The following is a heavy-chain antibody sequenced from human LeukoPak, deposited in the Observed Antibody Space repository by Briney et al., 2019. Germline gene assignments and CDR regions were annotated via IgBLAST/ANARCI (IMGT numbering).Heavy chain of an antibody. D-gene: IGHD3-22*01. CDR2: ISGSGGST. V-gene: IGHV3-23*01. CDR1: GCTFSNYD. J-gene: IGHJ4*02. Sequence: GGSLRLSCAASGCTFSNYDMSWVRQAPGKGLEWVSGISGSGGSTYHADSVKGRFTISRDNSKNTLYLQMNSLRAEDTAVYYWAKELDSSGYFDYWGQGTLVTVSS. CDR3: AKELDSSGYFDY.